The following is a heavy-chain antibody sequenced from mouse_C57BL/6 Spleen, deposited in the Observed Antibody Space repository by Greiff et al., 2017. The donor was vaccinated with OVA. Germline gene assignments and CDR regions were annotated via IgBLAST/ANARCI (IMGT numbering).Heavy chain of an antibody. CDR2: IDPSDSET. D-gene: IGHD2-4*01. CDR3: ARGSYYDYDGYYFDY. J-gene: IGHJ2*01. CDR1: GYTFTSYW. V-gene: IGHV1-52*01. Sequence: QVHVKQSGAELVRPGSSVKLSCKASGYTFTSYWMHWVKQRPIQGLEWIGNIDPSDSETHYNQKFKDKATLTVDKSSSTAYMQLSSLTSEDSAVYYCARGSYYDYDGYYFDYWGQGTTLTVSS.